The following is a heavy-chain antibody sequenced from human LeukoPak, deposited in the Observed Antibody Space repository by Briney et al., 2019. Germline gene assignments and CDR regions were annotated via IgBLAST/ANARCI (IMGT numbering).Heavy chain of an antibody. CDR2: ISAYNGNT. Sequence: ASVKVSCKASGYTFTSYGISWVRQAPGQGLEWMGWISAYNGNTNYAQKLQGRVTMTTDTSTSTAYMELRSLRSDDTAVYYCARALSPPYSSGWYLDYWGQGTLVTVSS. CDR1: GYTFTSYG. D-gene: IGHD6-19*01. V-gene: IGHV1-18*01. CDR3: ARALSPPYSSGWYLDY. J-gene: IGHJ4*02.